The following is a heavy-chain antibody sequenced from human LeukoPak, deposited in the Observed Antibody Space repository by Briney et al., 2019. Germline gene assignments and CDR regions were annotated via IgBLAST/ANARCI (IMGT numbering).Heavy chain of an antibody. Sequence: GGSLRLSCAASGFTFSSYWMSWVRQAPGKGLEWVANIKQDGSEKYYVDSVKGRFTISRDNAKNSLYLQMNSLRAEDTAVYYCARVSGSGWYNYLYYYYYMDVWGKGTTVTISS. V-gene: IGHV3-7*01. D-gene: IGHD6-19*01. CDR3: ARVSGSGWYNYLYYYYYMDV. J-gene: IGHJ6*03. CDR2: IKQDGSEK. CDR1: GFTFSSYW.